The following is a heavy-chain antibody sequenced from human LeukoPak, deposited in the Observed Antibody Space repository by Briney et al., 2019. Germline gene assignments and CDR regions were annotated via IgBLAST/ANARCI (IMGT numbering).Heavy chain of an antibody. Sequence: ASVKVSCKASGYTFTSYDTNWVRQATGQGLEWMGWMNPNSGNTGYAQKFQGRVTITRNTSISTAYMELSSLRSEDTAVYYCARGVAAAGSNYYYYYYMDVWGKGTTVTVSS. CDR1: GYTFTSYD. CDR3: ARGVAAAGSNYYYYYYMDV. V-gene: IGHV1-8*03. J-gene: IGHJ6*03. CDR2: MNPNSGNT. D-gene: IGHD6-13*01.